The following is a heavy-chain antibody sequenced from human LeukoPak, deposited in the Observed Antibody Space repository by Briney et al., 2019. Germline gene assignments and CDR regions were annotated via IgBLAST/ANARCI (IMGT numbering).Heavy chain of an antibody. CDR1: GGSISSGGYY. D-gene: IGHD1-26*01. Sequence: PSETLSLTCTVSGGSISSGGYYWSWIRQHPEKGLEWIGYIYYSGSTNYNPSLKSRVTISVDTSKNQFSLKLNSVTAADTAVYYCARYSDSHPARWFDAWGLGTLVTVSS. V-gene: IGHV4-61*08. CDR2: IYYSGST. CDR3: ARYSDSHPARWFDA. J-gene: IGHJ5*02.